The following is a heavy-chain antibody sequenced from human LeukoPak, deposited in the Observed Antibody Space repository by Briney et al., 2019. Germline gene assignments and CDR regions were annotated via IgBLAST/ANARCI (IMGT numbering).Heavy chain of an antibody. CDR3: ARDPSSEYNWNYPSDY. Sequence: GGSLRLSCAASGFTFSSYWMSWVRQAPGKGLEWASSISSSSSYIYYADSVKGRFTISRDNAKNSLYLQMNSLRAEDTAVYYCARDPSSEYNWNYPSDYWGQGTLVTVSS. CDR2: ISSSSSYI. J-gene: IGHJ4*02. D-gene: IGHD1-7*01. CDR1: GFTFSSYW. V-gene: IGHV3-21*01.